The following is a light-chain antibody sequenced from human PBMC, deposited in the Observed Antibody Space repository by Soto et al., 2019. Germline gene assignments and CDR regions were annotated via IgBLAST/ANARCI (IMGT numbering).Light chain of an antibody. V-gene: IGLV1-44*01. CDR2: NNN. Sequence: QSVLTQPPSASGTPGQRVTISCSGSGSNVGRKSVDWYQQVPGSAPQLLIHNNNQRPSGVPDRFSGSKSGTSASLVISGLHSADEADYYCATWDDFQDDVVFGGGTKLTVL. CDR1: GSNVGRKS. J-gene: IGLJ2*01. CDR3: ATWDDFQDDVV.